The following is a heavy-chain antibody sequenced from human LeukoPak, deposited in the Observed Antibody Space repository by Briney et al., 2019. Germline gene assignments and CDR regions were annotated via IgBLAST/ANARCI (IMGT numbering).Heavy chain of an antibody. D-gene: IGHD4-23*01. CDR1: GFTFSSYG. Sequence: GGSLRLSCAASGFTFSSYGMVWVRQAPGKGLEYVSGITSNGGTTYYGNSVKGRFTISRDNSKDTLYLQMCSLRSEDMAVYYCARGIRWASDYWGQGTLVTVAS. V-gene: IGHV3-64*01. CDR3: ARGIRWASDY. CDR2: ITSNGGTT. J-gene: IGHJ4*02.